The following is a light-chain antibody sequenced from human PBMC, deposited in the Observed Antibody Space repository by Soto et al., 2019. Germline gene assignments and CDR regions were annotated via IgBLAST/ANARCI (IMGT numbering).Light chain of an antibody. CDR2: EVS. V-gene: IGLV2-14*01. J-gene: IGLJ2*01. CDR1: STDVNTYNY. CDR3: ISDTRSGTPLE. Sequence: QSALTQPASVSGSPGQSITISCTGTSTDVNTYNYVSWYQQHPGKAPQLMVYEVSNRPSGVSNRFSGSKSGNTASLTISGLQTEDEADYYCISDTRSGTPLEIGGGTKLTVL.